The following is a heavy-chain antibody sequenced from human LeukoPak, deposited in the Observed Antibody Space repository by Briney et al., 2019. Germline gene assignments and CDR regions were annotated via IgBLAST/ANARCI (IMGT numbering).Heavy chain of an antibody. CDR1: GFTFSNAW. D-gene: IGHD3-9*01. V-gene: IGHV3-15*01. Sequence: GGSLRLSCAASGFTFSNAWMSWVRQAPGKGLEWVGRIKSKTDGGTTDYAAPVKGRFTISRDDSKNTLYLQMNSLRAEDTAVYYCAKDPSTYDILTGYYGDGMDVWGQGTTVTVSS. J-gene: IGHJ6*02. CDR3: AKDPSTYDILTGYYGDGMDV. CDR2: IKSKTDGGTT.